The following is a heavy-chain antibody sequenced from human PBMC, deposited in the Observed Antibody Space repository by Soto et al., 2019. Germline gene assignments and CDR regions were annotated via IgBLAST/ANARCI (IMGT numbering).Heavy chain of an antibody. J-gene: IGHJ4*02. V-gene: IGHV4-31*03. CDR2: IYYTGNT. D-gene: IGHD1-1*01. CDR1: GGSISSGGTGSY. CDR3: ASGHDAYKVRY. Sequence: QVQLQESGPGLVKPSQTLSLTCTVSGGSISSGGTGSYWTWIRQLPGKGLEWIGYIYYTGNTYYNPSLNSRPTLSIDTSENQFSLKLTSVTAADTAVYFCASGHDAYKVRYWGQGTLVTVSS.